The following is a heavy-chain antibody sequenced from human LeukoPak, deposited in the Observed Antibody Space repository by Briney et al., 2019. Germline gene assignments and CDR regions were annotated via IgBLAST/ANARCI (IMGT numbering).Heavy chain of an antibody. CDR2: INPNSGGT. D-gene: IGHD3-22*01. CDR1: GYTFTGYY. V-gene: IGHV1-2*02. Sequence: ASVKVSCKASGYTFTGYYMHWVRQAPGQGLEWMGWINPNSGGTNYAQKFQGRVTMTRDTSISTAYMELSRLRSDDTAVYYCAISSDDSSVYHLSSIDYWGQGTLVTVSS. J-gene: IGHJ4*02. CDR3: AISSDDSSVYHLSSIDY.